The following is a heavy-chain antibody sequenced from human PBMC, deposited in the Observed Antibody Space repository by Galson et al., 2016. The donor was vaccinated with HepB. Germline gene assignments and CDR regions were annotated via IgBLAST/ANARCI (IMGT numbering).Heavy chain of an antibody. CDR3: AKRITVAGTLDY. Sequence: SLRLSCAAPGFTFSSNAMSWLRQAPGKGLEWVSAISSGGDYTYYADSVKGRFTVSRDNSKNTLYLQMSSLRAEDTAVYYCAKRITVAGTLDYWGQGTLVTVSS. J-gene: IGHJ4*02. CDR2: ISSGGDYT. V-gene: IGHV3-23*01. CDR1: GFTFSSNA. D-gene: IGHD6-19*01.